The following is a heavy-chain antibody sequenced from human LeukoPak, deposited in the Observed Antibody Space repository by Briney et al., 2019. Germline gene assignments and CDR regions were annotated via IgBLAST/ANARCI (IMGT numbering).Heavy chain of an antibody. CDR2: INAGNGNT. CDR1: GYTFTSYA. J-gene: IGHJ4*02. Sequence: ASVKVSCKASGYTFTSYAMHWVRQAPGQRLEWMGWINAGNGNTKYSQKFQGRVTITRDTSASTAYMELSSLRSEDTAVYYCARDLGYYDSSGYCYPYYFDYWGQGTLVTVSS. D-gene: IGHD3-22*01. CDR3: ARDLGYYDSSGYCYPYYFDY. V-gene: IGHV1-3*01.